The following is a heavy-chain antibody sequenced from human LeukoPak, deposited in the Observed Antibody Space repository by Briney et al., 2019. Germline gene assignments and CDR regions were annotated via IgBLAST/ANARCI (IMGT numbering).Heavy chain of an antibody. CDR2: INHSGST. V-gene: IGHV4-34*01. CDR1: GGSFSGYY. J-gene: IGHJ6*03. CDR3: ARGEGDYDMSWGYMDV. Sequence: SETLSLTCAVYGGSFSGYYWNWIRQPPGKGLEWIGEINHSGSTNYNPSLKSRVTISVDTSKNQFSLKLSSVTAADTAVYYCARGEGDYDMSWGYMDVWGKGTTVTVSS. D-gene: IGHD3-9*01.